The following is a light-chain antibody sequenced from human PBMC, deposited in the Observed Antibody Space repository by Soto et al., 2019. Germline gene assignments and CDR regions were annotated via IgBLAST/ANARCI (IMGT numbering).Light chain of an antibody. J-gene: IGKJ3*01. V-gene: IGKV3-11*01. CDR2: DAS. Sequence: EIVLTQSPATLSLSPGERATLSCRASQSVSSYLAWYQQKPGQAPRLLIYDASNRATGIPARFSGSGSGTDFTLTISSLEPEDFAVYYCQQPWTFGPGTKVDIK. CDR1: QSVSSY. CDR3: QQPWT.